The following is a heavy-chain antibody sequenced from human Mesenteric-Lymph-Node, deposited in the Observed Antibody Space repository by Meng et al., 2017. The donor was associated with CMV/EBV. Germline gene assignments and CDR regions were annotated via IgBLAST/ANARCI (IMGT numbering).Heavy chain of an antibody. CDR1: GDSTRSSGYS. CDR3: ARGGFGELLSFDF. CDR2: IHHSGTP. Sequence: VDGDSTRSSGYSRSWVRQPPGKGLGWIEYIHHSGTPYYNPDFKTRVIISVDRSKNQFSLKLSSVTAADTAVYYCARGGFGELLSFDFWGQGTLVTVSS. J-gene: IGHJ4*02. V-gene: IGHV4-30-2*01. D-gene: IGHD3-10*01.